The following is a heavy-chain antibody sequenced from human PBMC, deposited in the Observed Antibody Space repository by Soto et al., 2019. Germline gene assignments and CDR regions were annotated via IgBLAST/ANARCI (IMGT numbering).Heavy chain of an antibody. D-gene: IGHD3-10*01. V-gene: IGHV3-23*01. Sequence: GGSLRLSCAASGFTFSNYAMTWVRQAPGKGLEWVSAVTGSGGSPFYADSVKGRFTISRDNSKNTLYLQMDSLRGEDTAVYYCAKYASGAYFDYWGQGTLVTVSS. CDR1: GFTFSNYA. CDR2: VTGSGGSP. CDR3: AKYASGAYFDY. J-gene: IGHJ4*02.